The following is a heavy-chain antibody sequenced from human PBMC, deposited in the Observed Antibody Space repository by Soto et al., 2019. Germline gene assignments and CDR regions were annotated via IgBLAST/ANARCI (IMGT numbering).Heavy chain of an antibody. CDR1: GYTFTSYG. D-gene: IGHD5-18*01. V-gene: IGHV1-18*01. J-gene: IGHJ4*02. CDR3: ARGLNGYLHYFDY. CDR2: ISPYDDNT. Sequence: GASVKVSCKASGYTFTSYGISWVRQAPGQGLEWLGWISPYDDNTKYAQILQGRVSMTTDTSSNTAYMELSSLRSEDTAVYYCARGLNGYLHYFDYWGQGTLVTVSS.